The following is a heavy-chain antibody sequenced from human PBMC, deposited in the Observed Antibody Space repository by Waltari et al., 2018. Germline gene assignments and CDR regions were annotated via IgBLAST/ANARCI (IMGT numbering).Heavy chain of an antibody. CDR2: INPNSGGT. J-gene: IGHJ6*02. Sequence: QVQLVQSGAEVKKPGASVKVSCKASGYTFTGYYMHWVRQAPGQGLEWTGWINPNSGGTNYAQKFQGRVTMTRDTSISTAYMELSRLGSDDTAVYYCARVRSVYYYYYGMDVWGQGTTVTVSS. CDR1: GYTFTGYY. V-gene: IGHV1-2*02. CDR3: ARVRSVYYYYYGMDV.